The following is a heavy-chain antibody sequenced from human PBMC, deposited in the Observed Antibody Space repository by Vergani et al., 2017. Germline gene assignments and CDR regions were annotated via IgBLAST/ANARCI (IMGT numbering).Heavy chain of an antibody. V-gene: IGHV1-46*03. D-gene: IGHD7-27*01. CDR1: EYTFTAYY. CDR3: AREPPLTGFFDY. J-gene: IGHJ4*02. CDR2: ISPDGFST. Sequence: QVQLVQSGAEVKKPGASVKISCKASEYTFTAYYIHWVRQAPEQGLEWVGVISPDGFSTFYAQKFQGRVTITRDTSTSTVYVEVTSLRSDDTAVYYCAREPPLTGFFDYRGQGTLVTVSS.